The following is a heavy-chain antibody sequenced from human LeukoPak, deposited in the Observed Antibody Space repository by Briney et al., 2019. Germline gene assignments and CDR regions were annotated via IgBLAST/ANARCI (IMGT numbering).Heavy chain of an antibody. CDR3: ARLRSGAFDI. J-gene: IGHJ3*02. D-gene: IGHD4-17*01. Sequence: SETLSLTCTVSGVSITNNNYYWGWIRQPPGKGLEWIGSISYSGNTYYNPSLKSRVTISVHTSKNQFSLKLSSVTAADTTVYYCARLRSGAFDIWGQGTMVTVSS. V-gene: IGHV4-39*01. CDR1: GVSITNNNYY. CDR2: ISYSGNT.